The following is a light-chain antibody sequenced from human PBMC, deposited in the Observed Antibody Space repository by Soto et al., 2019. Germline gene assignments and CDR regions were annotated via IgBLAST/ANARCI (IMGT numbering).Light chain of an antibody. CDR3: SSYTSNNFYV. CDR1: SSDVGGYNY. V-gene: IGLV2-14*01. Sequence: QSALTQPRSVSGSPGQSVTISCTGTSSDVGGYNYVSWYQQHPGKAPKLMIYEVGDRPSGLSNRFSGSKSGNTASLTISRLQPEDEADYYCSSYTSNNFYVFGNGTKVTVL. CDR2: EVG. J-gene: IGLJ1*01.